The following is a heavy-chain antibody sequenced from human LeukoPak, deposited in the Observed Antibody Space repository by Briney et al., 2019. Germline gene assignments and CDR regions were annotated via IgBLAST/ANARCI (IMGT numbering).Heavy chain of an antibody. CDR1: GFTFSSYS. CDR3: VRDPAAAGTVWFDP. J-gene: IGHJ5*02. V-gene: IGHV3-48*04. CDR2: ISSSSSTI. Sequence: GGSLRLSCAASGFTFSSYSMNWVRQAPGKGLEWVSYISSSSSTIYYADSVKGRFTISRDNAKNSLHLQMNSLRAEDTAVYYCVRDPAAAGTVWFDPWGQGTLVTVSS. D-gene: IGHD6-13*01.